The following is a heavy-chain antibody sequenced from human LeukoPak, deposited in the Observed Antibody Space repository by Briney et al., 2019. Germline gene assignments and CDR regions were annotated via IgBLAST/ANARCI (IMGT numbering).Heavy chain of an antibody. Sequence: SETLSLTCAVYGGSFSVYHWSWIRQPPGKGLEWIGEINDSGNPDYNPSLKSRVTISVDTSKNQFSLRLSSVTAADTAVYFCARLSGSGTIFWSFDFWGQGTMVTVSS. CDR3: ARLSGSGTIFWSFDF. CDR2: INDSGNP. CDR1: GGSFSVYH. D-gene: IGHD3-10*01. J-gene: IGHJ3*01. V-gene: IGHV4-34*01.